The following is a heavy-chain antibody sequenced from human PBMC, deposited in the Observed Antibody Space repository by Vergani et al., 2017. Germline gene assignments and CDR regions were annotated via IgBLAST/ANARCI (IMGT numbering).Heavy chain of an antibody. D-gene: IGHD4-17*01. Sequence: EVQLVESGGGLVQPGGSLRLSCAASGFTFSSYDMHWVRQATGKGLEWVSAIGTAGDTYYPGSVKGRFTISRENAKNSLYLQMNSLRAEDTAVYYCAKGGLDYGFDYWGQGTLVTVSS. V-gene: IGHV3-13*01. CDR3: AKGGLDYGFDY. J-gene: IGHJ4*02. CDR2: IGTAGDT. CDR1: GFTFSSYD.